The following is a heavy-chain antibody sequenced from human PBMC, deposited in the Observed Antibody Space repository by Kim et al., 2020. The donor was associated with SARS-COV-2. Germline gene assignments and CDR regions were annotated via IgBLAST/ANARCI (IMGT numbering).Heavy chain of an antibody. D-gene: IGHD3-10*01. V-gene: IGHV4-39*01. CDR1: GGSISSSSYY. Sequence: ETLSLTCTVSGGSISSSSYYWGWIRQPPGKGLEWIGSIYYSGSTYYNPSLKSRVTISVDTSKNQFSLKLSSVTAADTAVYYCARRDGELFQTAFDIWGQGTMVTVSS. J-gene: IGHJ3*02. CDR3: ARRDGELFQTAFDI. CDR2: IYYSGST.